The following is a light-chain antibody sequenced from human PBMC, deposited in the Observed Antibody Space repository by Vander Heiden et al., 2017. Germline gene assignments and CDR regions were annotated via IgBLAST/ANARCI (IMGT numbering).Light chain of an antibody. CDR3: QQDGSSPWT. CDR2: EAS. J-gene: IGKJ1*01. Sequence: EIVLTQSPGTLSLSPGERATLSCRASQSVRNNSLAWYQQRPAQAPRLLIFEASTRATGIPDRFSGSGSVTDFTLTINRLEPEDFAVYYCQQDGSSPWTFGQGTKVEIK. V-gene: IGKV3-20*01. CDR1: QSVRNNS.